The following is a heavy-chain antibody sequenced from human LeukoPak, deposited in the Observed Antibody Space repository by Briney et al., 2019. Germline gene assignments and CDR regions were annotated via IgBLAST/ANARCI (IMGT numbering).Heavy chain of an antibody. Sequence: PSETLSLTCTVSGGSIRGYYWSWIRQPPGKGLEYIGYIYYSGITNYNPSLKSRVTISVDTSKNQFSLKLSSVTAADTAVYYCARRRRYYGSGSYQVNYMDVWGKGTTVTISS. D-gene: IGHD3-10*01. J-gene: IGHJ6*03. V-gene: IGHV4-59*12. CDR2: IYYSGIT. CDR1: GGSIRGYY. CDR3: ARRRRYYGSGSYQVNYMDV.